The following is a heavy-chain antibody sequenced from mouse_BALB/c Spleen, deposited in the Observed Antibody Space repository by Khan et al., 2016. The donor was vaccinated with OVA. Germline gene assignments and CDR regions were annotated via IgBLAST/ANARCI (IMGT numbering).Heavy chain of an antibody. CDR1: GFTFSSFG. Sequence: EVELVESGGGLVQPGGSRKLSCAASGFTFSSFGMHWVRQAPEKGLEWVAYISSGSSTIYYADTVKGRFTISRDNPTNTLFLQMTSLRSEDTARYYCARWSRYDAWYFDVWGAGTTVTVSS. CDR2: ISSGSSTI. D-gene: IGHD2-14*01. J-gene: IGHJ1*01. V-gene: IGHV5-17*02. CDR3: ARWSRYDAWYFDV.